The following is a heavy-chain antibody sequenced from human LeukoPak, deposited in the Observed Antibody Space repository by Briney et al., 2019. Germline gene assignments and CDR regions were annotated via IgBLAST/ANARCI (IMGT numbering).Heavy chain of an antibody. CDR2: IYHSGST. CDR3: ARSHGGIAVAGNFDY. D-gene: IGHD6-19*01. V-gene: IGHV4-30-2*01. Sequence: SETLSLTCTVSGGSISSGGYYWSWIRQPPGKGLEWIGYIYHSGSTYYNPSLKSRVTISVDRSKNQFSLKLSSVTAADTAVYYCARSHGGIAVAGNFDYWGQGTLVTVSS. J-gene: IGHJ4*02. CDR1: GGSISSGGYY.